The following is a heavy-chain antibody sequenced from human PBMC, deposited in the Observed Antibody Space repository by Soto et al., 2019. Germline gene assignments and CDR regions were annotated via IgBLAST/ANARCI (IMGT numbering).Heavy chain of an antibody. CDR2: IIPIFGTA. J-gene: IGHJ4*02. V-gene: IGHV1-69*01. CDR1: GGTFSSYA. CDR3: ARGRNRGGYDWRFDY. D-gene: IGHD5-12*01. Sequence: QVQLVQSGAEVKKPGSSVKVSCKASGGTFSSYAISWVRQAPGQGLEWMGGIIPIFGTANYAQKFQGRVTITEDESKITAYMELSSVRSEDTAVYYCARGRNRGGYDWRFDYWGQGTLVTVSS.